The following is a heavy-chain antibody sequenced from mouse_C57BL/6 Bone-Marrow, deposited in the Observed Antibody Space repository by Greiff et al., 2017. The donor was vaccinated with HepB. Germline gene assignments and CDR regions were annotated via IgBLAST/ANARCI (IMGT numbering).Heavy chain of an antibody. D-gene: IGHD1-1*01. V-gene: IGHV5-9*01. Sequence: EVKLVESGGGLVKPGGSLKLSCAASGFTFSSYTMSWVRQTPEKRLEWVATISGGGGNTYYPDSVKGRITIYIDYAKNTLYLQMSSLRSEDTALYYCARHEGYYGSSHYWGQGTTLTVSS. CDR3: ARHEGYYGSSHY. CDR2: ISGGGGNT. CDR1: GFTFSSYT. J-gene: IGHJ2*01.